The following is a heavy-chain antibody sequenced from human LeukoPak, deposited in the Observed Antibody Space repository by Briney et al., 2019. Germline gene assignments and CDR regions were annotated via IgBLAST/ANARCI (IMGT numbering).Heavy chain of an antibody. CDR1: GFTFSRFT. Sequence: GGSLRLSCRASGFTFSRFTMSWVRQVPEKELEWLSVFNGGDDGTYYADSVKGRFTISRDNSINTLYLQLNSLRTEDTAVYYCARTNGITGTTYWYFDLWGRGTLVTVSS. V-gene: IGHV3-23*01. J-gene: IGHJ2*01. D-gene: IGHD1-7*01. CDR2: FNGGDDGT. CDR3: ARTNGITGTTYWYFDL.